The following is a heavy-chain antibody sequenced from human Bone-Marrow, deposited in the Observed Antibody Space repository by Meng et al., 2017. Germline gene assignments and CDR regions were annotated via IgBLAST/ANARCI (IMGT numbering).Heavy chain of an antibody. D-gene: IGHD6-13*01. CDR3: ARWAPSSRTFDY. J-gene: IGHJ4*02. V-gene: IGHV4-31*01. Sequence: QAQLQRSHQGPAKPLQTVSLTCTLSGGSSSMGGNYWSWTRQHPGKGLEWIGYIYYSGSTYYNPSLKSLVAISVDTSKTQFSLKLSSVTAADTAVYYCARWAPSSRTFDYWGQGTLVTVAS. CDR1: GGSSSMGGNY. CDR2: IYYSGST.